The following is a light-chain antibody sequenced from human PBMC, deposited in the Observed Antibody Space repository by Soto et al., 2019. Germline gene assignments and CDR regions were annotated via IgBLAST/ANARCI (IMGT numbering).Light chain of an antibody. CDR1: QSVSTSY. V-gene: IGKV3-20*01. CDR3: HQYGSPPDT. Sequence: EIVWTQSPGTLSLSPGERATLSCRASQSVSTSYFAWYQQKPGQAPRLLIYCASSRATGIPDRLSGSGSGTDFSLTISRLESEDFAVYYCHQYGSPPDTFGQGTKVEIK. J-gene: IGKJ2*01. CDR2: CAS.